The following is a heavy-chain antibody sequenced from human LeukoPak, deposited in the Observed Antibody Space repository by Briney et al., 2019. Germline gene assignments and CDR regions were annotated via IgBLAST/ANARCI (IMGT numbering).Heavy chain of an antibody. CDR1: GGSISSYY. CDR2: IYYSGST. J-gene: IGHJ4*02. Sequence: SETLSLTCTVYGGSISSYYWGWIRQPPGKGLGWIGYIYYSGSTNYNPSLKSRVTISVDTSKNQFSLRLSSVTAADTAVYYCATVLYYYDSSGFSSLDYWGQGTLVTVSS. V-gene: IGHV4-59*01. CDR3: ATVLYYYDSSGFSSLDY. D-gene: IGHD3-22*01.